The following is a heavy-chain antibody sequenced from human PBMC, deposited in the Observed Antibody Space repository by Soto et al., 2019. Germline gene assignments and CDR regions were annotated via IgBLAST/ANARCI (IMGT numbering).Heavy chain of an antibody. CDR1: GFTFTRYW. CDR3: AGGDYNDKGGFDY. J-gene: IGHJ4*02. Sequence: EVQLVESGGGLVQPGGSLRLSCADSGFTFTRYWMSWVRQAPVKGLEWVANIKPDGSEKYYVDSVKGRFTISRDNAKNSRYLQMNSLRAEDTAVYFCAGGDYNDKGGFDYWGQGTLVTVSS. D-gene: IGHD2-21*02. CDR2: IKPDGSEK. V-gene: IGHV3-7*03.